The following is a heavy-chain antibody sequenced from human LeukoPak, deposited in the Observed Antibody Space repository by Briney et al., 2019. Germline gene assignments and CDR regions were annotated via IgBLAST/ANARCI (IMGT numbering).Heavy chain of an antibody. Sequence: PSETLSLTCTVSGGSISSHYWSWIRQPPGKGLEWIGYIYYSGSTNYNPSLKSRVTISVDTSKNQFSLKLSSVAAADTAVYYCARDLYHCSSTSCYVGWFDPWGQGTLVTVSS. CDR3: ARDLYHCSSTSCYVGWFDP. V-gene: IGHV4-59*11. J-gene: IGHJ5*02. CDR1: GGSISSHY. CDR2: IYYSGST. D-gene: IGHD2-2*01.